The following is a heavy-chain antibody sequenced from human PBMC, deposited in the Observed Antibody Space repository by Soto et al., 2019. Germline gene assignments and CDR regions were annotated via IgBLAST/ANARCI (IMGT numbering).Heavy chain of an antibody. CDR1: GFTFSSYS. CDR2: ISSSSSYI. Sequence: GGSLRLSCASSGFTFSSYSMNWVRQAPGKGLEWVSSISSSSSYIYYADSVKGRFTISRDNAKNSLYLQMNRLRAEDTAVYYCARDQPGTGVGYWGQGTLVTVSS. D-gene: IGHD1-1*01. J-gene: IGHJ4*02. CDR3: ARDQPGTGVGY. V-gene: IGHV3-21*01.